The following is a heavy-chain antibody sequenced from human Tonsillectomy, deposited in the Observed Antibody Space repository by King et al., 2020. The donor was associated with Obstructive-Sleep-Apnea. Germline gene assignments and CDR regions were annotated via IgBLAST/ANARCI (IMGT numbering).Heavy chain of an antibody. CDR2: IYWDDDK. V-gene: IGHV2-5*02. CDR1: GFSLSTSGVG. D-gene: IGHD1-26*01. CDR3: ARAYSGSYLGLVDY. J-gene: IGHJ4*02. Sequence: FTLKESGPTLVKPTQTLTLTCTFSGFSLSTSGVGVGWIRQPPGKALEWLALIYWDDDKRYSPSLKSRLTITKDTSKNQVVLTMNNMDPVDTATYYCARAYSGSYLGLVDYWGQGTLVTVSS.